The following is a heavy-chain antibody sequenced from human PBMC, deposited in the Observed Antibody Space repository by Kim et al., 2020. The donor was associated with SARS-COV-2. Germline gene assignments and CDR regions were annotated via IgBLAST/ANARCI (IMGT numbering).Heavy chain of an antibody. J-gene: IGHJ3*02. CDR3: AKMTGGVAGTGLDAFDI. V-gene: IGHV3-23*01. CDR2: ISGSGGST. Sequence: GGSLRLSCAASGFTFSSYAMSWVRQAPGKGLEWVSAISGSGGSTYYADSVKGRFTISRDNSKNTLYLQMNSLRAEDTAVYYCAKMTGGVAGTGLDAFDIWGQGTMVTVSS. D-gene: IGHD6-19*01. CDR1: GFTFSSYA.